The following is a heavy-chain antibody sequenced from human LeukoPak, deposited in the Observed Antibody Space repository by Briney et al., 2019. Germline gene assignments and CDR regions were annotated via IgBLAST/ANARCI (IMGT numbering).Heavy chain of an antibody. D-gene: IGHD2-2*01. CDR3: ARGREELVVPAYYFDY. Sequence: KPSDTLSLTCAVYGGSFSGYYWSWIRQPPGKGLEWIGEINHSGSTNYNPSLKSRVTISVDTSKNQCSLKLSSVAAADTAVYYCARGREELVVPAYYFDYWGQGTLVTVSS. V-gene: IGHV4-34*01. CDR2: INHSGST. J-gene: IGHJ4*01. CDR1: GGSFSGYY.